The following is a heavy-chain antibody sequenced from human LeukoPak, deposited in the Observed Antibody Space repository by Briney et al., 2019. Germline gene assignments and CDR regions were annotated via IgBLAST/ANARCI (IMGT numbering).Heavy chain of an antibody. CDR2: IYHSGTT. J-gene: IGHJ5*02. V-gene: IGHV4-31*03. CDR1: GGSVSSGGYY. Sequence: SETLSLTCTVSGGSVSSGGYYWSWIRQHPGKGLEWIGYIYHSGTTYYNPSLKSRVTISVDTSRNQFSLKLTSVTAADTAVYFCARDSSGSYFRFDPWGQGTLVTVSS. D-gene: IGHD1-26*01. CDR3: ARDSSGSYFRFDP.